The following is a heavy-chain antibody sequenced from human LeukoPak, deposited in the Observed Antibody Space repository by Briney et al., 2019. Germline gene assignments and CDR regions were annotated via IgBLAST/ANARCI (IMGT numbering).Heavy chain of an antibody. V-gene: IGHV4-59*01. CDR2: IYYSGST. CDR3: ARVSDYYYGMDV. J-gene: IGHJ6*02. CDR1: GGSISSYY. Sequence: PSETLSLTCTASGGSISSYYWSWIRQPPGKGLEWIGYIYYSGSTNYNPSLKSRVTISVDTSKNQFSLKLSSVTAADTAVYYCARVSDYYYGMDVWGQGTTVTVSS.